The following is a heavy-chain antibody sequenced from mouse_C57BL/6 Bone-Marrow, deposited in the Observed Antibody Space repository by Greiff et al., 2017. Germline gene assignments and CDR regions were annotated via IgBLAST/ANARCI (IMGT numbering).Heavy chain of an antibody. J-gene: IGHJ1*03. CDR1: GYTFTTYP. CDR3: ERRGTAEVADWYYEG. Sequence: VQLQQSGAELVKPGASVKMSCKASGYTFTTYPLAWMKQNHGKSLEWIGNFHPYNDDTKYNEKFKGKATLTVEKSSSTVYLDHSRLTSDDSSVYCSERRGTAEVADWYYEGWGTETTVTVSS. V-gene: IGHV1-47*01. CDR2: FHPYNDDT. D-gene: IGHD1-1*01.